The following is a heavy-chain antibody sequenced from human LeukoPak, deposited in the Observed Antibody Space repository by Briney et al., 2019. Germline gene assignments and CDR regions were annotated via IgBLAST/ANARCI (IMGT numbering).Heavy chain of an antibody. CDR2: IYYSGST. CDR3: ARDRGKVLRFLERRFYYYMDV. D-gene: IGHD3-3*01. V-gene: IGHV4-59*01. J-gene: IGHJ6*03. CDR1: GGSISSYY. Sequence: SETLSLTCTVSGGSISSYYWSWIRQPPGKGLEWIGYIYYSGSTNYNPSLKSRVTISVDTSKNQFSLKLSSVTAADTAVYYCARDRGKVLRFLERRFYYYMDVWGKGTTVTVSS.